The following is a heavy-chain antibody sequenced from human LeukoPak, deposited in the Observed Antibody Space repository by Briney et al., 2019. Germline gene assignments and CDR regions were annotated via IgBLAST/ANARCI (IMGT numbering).Heavy chain of an antibody. CDR2: IWDGGSKK. V-gene: IGHV3-33*01. D-gene: IGHD1-7*01. CDR1: GFTFSWYG. J-gene: IGHJ4*02. Sequence: GGSLGLSCAASGFTFSWYGIHWVRQAPGKGLEWVAVIWDGGSKKYYADSVKGRFTISRDNSKNTLYLQMNSLRVEDTAVYYCARDRPTGNYHSIDHWGQGTLATVSP. CDR3: ARDRPTGNYHSIDH.